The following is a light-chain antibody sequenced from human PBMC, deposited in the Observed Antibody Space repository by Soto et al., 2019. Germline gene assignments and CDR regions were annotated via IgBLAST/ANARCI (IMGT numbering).Light chain of an antibody. Sequence: DIQMTQSPSSLSASVGDRVTITCRASQTISNYLNWYQQKPGKAPQLLIYAASSLQSGVPSRFSGSRSGTDFTLAISSLQPEDSATYYCQQSYNTPWTFGQGTEVEIK. J-gene: IGKJ1*01. CDR2: AAS. V-gene: IGKV1-39*01. CDR1: QTISNY. CDR3: QQSYNTPWT.